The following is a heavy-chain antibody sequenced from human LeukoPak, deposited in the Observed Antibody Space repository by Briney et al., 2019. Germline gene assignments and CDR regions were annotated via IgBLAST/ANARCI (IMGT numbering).Heavy chain of an antibody. J-gene: IGHJ4*02. Sequence: GRSLRLSCAPSGFTVSSDYMSWVRQATGKGLEWVSVIYSGGDTFYADSVKGRFTISRDNSKNTLYLQMNSLRAEDTAVYYCAAKVELRSNGPYFNSWGQGTLVTVSS. CDR2: IYSGGDT. CDR1: GFTVSSDY. D-gene: IGHD1-7*01. V-gene: IGHV3-53*01. CDR3: AAKVELRSNGPYFNS.